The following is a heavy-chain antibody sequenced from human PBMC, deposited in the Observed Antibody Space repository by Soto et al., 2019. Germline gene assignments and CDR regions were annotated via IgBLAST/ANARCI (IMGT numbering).Heavy chain of an antibody. CDR1: GFTFSSYA. Sequence: GGSLRLSCAASGFTFSSYAMSWVRQAPGKGLEWVSAISGSGGSTYYAVSVKGRFTISRDNSKNTLYLQMNSLRAEDTAVYYCAKDQMIVVVITLFDYWGQGTLVTVSS. D-gene: IGHD3-22*01. CDR3: AKDQMIVVVITLFDY. J-gene: IGHJ4*02. V-gene: IGHV3-23*01. CDR2: ISGSGGST.